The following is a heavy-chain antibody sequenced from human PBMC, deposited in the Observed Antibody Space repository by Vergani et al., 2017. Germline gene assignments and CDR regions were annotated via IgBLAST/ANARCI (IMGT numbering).Heavy chain of an antibody. CDR3: ARDLRLLYNRFDP. D-gene: IGHD1-14*01. CDR2: PWYDGNNK. J-gene: IGHJ5*02. CDR1: GCTFNQYG. Sequence: QVQLVESGGGVVQPGRSLRLSCAASGCTFNQYGMHWVRQAPGKGLECVAVPWYDGNNKQYADSVKGRFTISRDNSKSTMYLQMNSLRDEDTGVYYCARDLRLLYNRFDPWGQGTLVTVSS. V-gene: IGHV3-33*01.